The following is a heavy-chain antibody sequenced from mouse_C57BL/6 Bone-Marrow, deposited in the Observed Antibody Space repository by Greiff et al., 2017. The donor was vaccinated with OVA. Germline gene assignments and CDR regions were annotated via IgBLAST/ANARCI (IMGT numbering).Heavy chain of an antibody. CDR3: ARRDYYGSPWFAY. Sequence: QVQLQQSDAELVKPGASVKISCKVSGYTFTDHTIHWMKQRPEQGLEWIGYIYPRDGSTKYNEKFTGKATLTAEKSSSTAYMQLNSLTSEDSAVYFCARRDYYGSPWFAYWGQGTLVTVSA. D-gene: IGHD1-1*01. CDR2: IYPRDGST. J-gene: IGHJ3*01. V-gene: IGHV1-78*01. CDR1: GYTFTDHT.